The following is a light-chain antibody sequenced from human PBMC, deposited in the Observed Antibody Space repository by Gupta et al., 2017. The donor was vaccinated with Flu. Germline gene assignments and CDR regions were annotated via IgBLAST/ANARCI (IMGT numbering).Light chain of an antibody. Sequence: DIQMTQSPATLSASLGARVTITCRASQDIDSWLAWYQQRPGKAPTLLIYKASNLESGVPSRFSGSESGTEFTLAISSLQPDDLATYYCLQYTSYPWTFGQGTKVKI. V-gene: IGKV1-5*03. CDR1: QDIDSW. CDR2: KAS. CDR3: LQYTSYPWT. J-gene: IGKJ1*01.